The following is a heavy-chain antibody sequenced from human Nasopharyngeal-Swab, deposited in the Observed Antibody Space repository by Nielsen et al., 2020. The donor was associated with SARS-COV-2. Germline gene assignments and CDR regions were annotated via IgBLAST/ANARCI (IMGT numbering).Heavy chain of an antibody. D-gene: IGHD1-26*01. Sequence: VRQPPGKGLEWVANIKQDGSEKYYVDSVKGRFTISRDNAKNSLYLQMNSLRAEDTAVYYCARVRGSYSFDYWGQGTLVTVSS. CDR2: IKQDGSEK. V-gene: IGHV3-7*01. J-gene: IGHJ4*02. CDR3: ARVRGSYSFDY.